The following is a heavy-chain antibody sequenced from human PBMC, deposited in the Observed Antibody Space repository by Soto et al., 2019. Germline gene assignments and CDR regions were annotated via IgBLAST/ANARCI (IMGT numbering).Heavy chain of an antibody. CDR2: IYYSGGT. V-gene: IGHV4-59*01. J-gene: IGHJ6*03. D-gene: IGHD3-10*01. CDR1: GGSISSYY. Sequence: TSETLSLTCTVSGGSISSYYWSWIRQPPGKGLEWIGYIYYSGGTNYNPSLKSRVTISVDTSKNQFSLKLSSVTAADTAVYYCARERITMVRGVIITGGNMDVWGKGTTVTVSS. CDR3: ARERITMVRGVIITGGNMDV.